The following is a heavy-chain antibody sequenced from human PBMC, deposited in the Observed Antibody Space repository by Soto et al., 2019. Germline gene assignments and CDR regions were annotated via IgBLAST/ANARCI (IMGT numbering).Heavy chain of an antibody. CDR3: GRGPGFGGNSFDY. V-gene: IGHV4-31*03. CDR1: SGSISSGGYF. Sequence: QVQLQESGPGLVKPSQTLSLTCTVSSGSISSGGYFWSWIRQHPGKGLEWIGYIYYSGSTYYNPSLKSRVTISVDTSKNQFSLKLSSVTAADTAVYYCGRGPGFGGNSFDYWGQGTLVTVSS. J-gene: IGHJ4*02. D-gene: IGHD2-15*01. CDR2: IYYSGST.